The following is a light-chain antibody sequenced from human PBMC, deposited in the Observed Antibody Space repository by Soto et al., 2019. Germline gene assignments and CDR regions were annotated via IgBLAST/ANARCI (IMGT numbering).Light chain of an antibody. CDR2: GAS. CDR3: QQSYSTPLT. J-gene: IGKJ4*01. CDR1: QSIPNDY. V-gene: IGKV3-20*01. Sequence: MVLKQSPDVLSLTTGKRATLSCRFSQSIPNDYLAWYQQKPGQAPRLLVYGASSRATGIPARFSGSGSGTDFTLTISSLQPEDFATYYCQQSYSTPLTFGGGTKVDIK.